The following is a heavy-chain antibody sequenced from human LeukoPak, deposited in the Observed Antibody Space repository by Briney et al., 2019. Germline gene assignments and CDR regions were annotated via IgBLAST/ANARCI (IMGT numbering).Heavy chain of an antibody. D-gene: IGHD6-13*01. J-gene: IGHJ4*02. Sequence: GGSLRLSCATSGFTFSTYSMNWVRQVPGRGLEWVLYISSSSTTFYPDSVKGRFTISRDNAKNSLYLQMNSLRAEDTAVYYCARGQPPSYWGQGTLVTVSS. CDR2: ISSSSTT. CDR3: ARGQPPSY. V-gene: IGHV3-48*01. CDR1: GFTFSTYS.